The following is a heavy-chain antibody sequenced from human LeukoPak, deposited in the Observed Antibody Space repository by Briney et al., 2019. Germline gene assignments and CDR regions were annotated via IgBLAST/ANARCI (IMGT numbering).Heavy chain of an antibody. J-gene: IGHJ4*02. Sequence: GGSLRLSCAASGFTFSTYWMSWVRQAPGKGLEWVANIKQDGSEKYYVDSVKGRFTISKDNAKNSLYLQMNSLRAEDTAMYYCARDSAGNDYWGQGTLVTVSS. D-gene: IGHD6-13*01. V-gene: IGHV3-7*01. CDR1: GFTFSTYW. CDR2: IKQDGSEK. CDR3: ARDSAGNDY.